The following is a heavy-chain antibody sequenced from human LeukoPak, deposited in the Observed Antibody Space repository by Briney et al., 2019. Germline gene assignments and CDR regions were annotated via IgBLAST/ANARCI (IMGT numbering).Heavy chain of an antibody. Sequence: GGSLRLSCAASGFTVSSNYMSWVRQAPGKGLEWVSVIYSGGSTYYADSVKGRFTISRDNSKNTLYLQMNSLRAEDTAVYYCARQMTPDDAFDIWGQGSMVTVSS. CDR3: ARQMTPDDAFDI. V-gene: IGHV3-53*01. CDR2: IYSGGST. D-gene: IGHD2-15*01. CDR1: GFTVSSNY. J-gene: IGHJ3*02.